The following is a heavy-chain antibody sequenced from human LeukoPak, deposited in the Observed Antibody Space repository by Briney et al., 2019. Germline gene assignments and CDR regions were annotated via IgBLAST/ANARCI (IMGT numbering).Heavy chain of an antibody. V-gene: IGHV3-21*01. CDR3: ARDSRSIAAAGTHYYYYMDV. CDR2: ISSSSSYI. J-gene: IGHJ6*03. Sequence: GGSLRLSCAASGFTFSNYSMNWVRQAPGKGLEWVSSISSSSSYIYYADSVKGRFTISRDNAKNSLYLQMNSLRAEDTAVYYCARDSRSIAAAGTHYYYYMDVWGKGTTVTVSS. D-gene: IGHD6-13*01. CDR1: GFTFSNYS.